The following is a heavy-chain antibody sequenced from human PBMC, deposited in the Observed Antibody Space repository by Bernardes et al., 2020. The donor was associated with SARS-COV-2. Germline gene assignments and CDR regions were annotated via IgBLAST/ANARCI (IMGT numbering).Heavy chain of an antibody. CDR1: GFILSNYL. D-gene: IGHD3-9*01. CDR3: ARDVGGTDWRFGFDV. CDR2: ISVAGMYI. Sequence: GGSLRVSCGACGFILSNYLVSWFRQAPGKGLEWVSSISVAGMYIYYGYSVRGRFTTSRDNTRTSVFLQMESLRAEDTAVDYCARDVGGTDWRFGFDVWGPGTMVLVSS. V-gene: IGHV3-21*01. J-gene: IGHJ3*01.